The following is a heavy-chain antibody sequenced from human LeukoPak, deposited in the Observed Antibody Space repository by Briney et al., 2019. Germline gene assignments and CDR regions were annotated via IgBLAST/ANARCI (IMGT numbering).Heavy chain of an antibody. CDR3: AKDRGGFDCSSTSCPKIPAIIGVFDY. V-gene: IGHV3-23*01. CDR2: ISGSGGGT. Sequence: PGGSLRLSCAASGFTFSSYAMSWVRQAPGKGLEWVSAISGSGGGTYYADSVKGRFTISRDNSKNTLYLQMNSLRAEDTAVYYCAKDRGGFDCSSTSCPKIPAIIGVFDYWGQGTLVTVSS. CDR1: GFTFSSYA. D-gene: IGHD2-2*01. J-gene: IGHJ4*02.